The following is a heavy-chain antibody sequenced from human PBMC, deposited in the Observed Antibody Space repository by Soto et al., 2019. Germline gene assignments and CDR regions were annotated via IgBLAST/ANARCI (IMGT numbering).Heavy chain of an antibody. CDR1: GFTFTSSA. D-gene: IGHD2-21*02. CDR3: AADRGGDCYDPQPYYYYGMDV. CDR2: IVVGSGNT. J-gene: IGHJ6*02. V-gene: IGHV1-58*01. Sequence: QMQLVQSGPEVKKPGTSVKVSCKASGFTFTSSAVQWVRQARGQRLEWIGWIVVGSGNTNYAQKFQERVTITRDMSTXXAXMXXGSLRAEDTAVYYCAADRGGDCYDPQPYYYYGMDVWGQGTTVTVSS.